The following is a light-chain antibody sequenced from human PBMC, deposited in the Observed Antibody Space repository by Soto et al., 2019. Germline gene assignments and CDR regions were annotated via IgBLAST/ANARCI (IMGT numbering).Light chain of an antibody. Sequence: EIVMTQSPATLSVSPGERATLSCRASQSVSSNLAWYQQKPGKAPRLLIYGASTRATGIPARFSGSGSGTEFTLTISSLQSEDFAAYYCQQYNSDSPFFGEGTRLEIK. V-gene: IGKV3-15*01. CDR2: GAS. CDR3: QQYNSDSPF. J-gene: IGKJ2*01. CDR1: QSVSSN.